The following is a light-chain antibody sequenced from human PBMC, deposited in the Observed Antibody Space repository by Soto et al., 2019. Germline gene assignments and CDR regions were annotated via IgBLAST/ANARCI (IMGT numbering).Light chain of an antibody. CDR3: QQYYSYPRT. CDR1: QSVSSW. V-gene: IGKV1-5*03. CDR2: KAS. J-gene: IGKJ1*01. Sequence: DIQMTQSPSTLSASVGDRVTITCRASQSVSSWLAWYQQKPGKAPKLLIYKASSLEGGVPSRFSGSGSGTEFTLTISSLQPDDFATYYCQQYYSYPRTFGQGTKVEIK.